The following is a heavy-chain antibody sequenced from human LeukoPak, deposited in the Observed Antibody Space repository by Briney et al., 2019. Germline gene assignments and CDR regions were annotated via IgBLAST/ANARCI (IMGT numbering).Heavy chain of an antibody. CDR3: AKDSEIAAAGLNFDY. CDR1: GFTFDDYA. Sequence: GGSPRLSCAASGFTFDDYAMHWVRQAPGKGLEWVSGISWNSGSIGYADSVKGRFTISRDNAKNSLYLQMNSLRAEDTALYYCAKDSEIAAAGLNFDYWGQGTLVTVSS. CDR2: ISWNSGSI. V-gene: IGHV3-9*01. J-gene: IGHJ4*02. D-gene: IGHD6-13*01.